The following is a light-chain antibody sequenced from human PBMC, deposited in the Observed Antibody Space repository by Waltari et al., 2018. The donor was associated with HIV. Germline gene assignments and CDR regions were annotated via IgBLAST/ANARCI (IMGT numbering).Light chain of an antibody. Sequence: EIVMTQSPPTLSVSPGQRVTLSCRASQSISAKVAWYQQRPGQAPRLLIYEEATRPTGIPARFSGSGSGTEFTLTISSLQSEDFATYFCQQYDSGPRGITFGQGTMLDIK. CDR1: QSISAK. V-gene: IGKV3-15*01. J-gene: IGKJ2*01. CDR2: EEA. CDR3: QQYDSGPRGIT.